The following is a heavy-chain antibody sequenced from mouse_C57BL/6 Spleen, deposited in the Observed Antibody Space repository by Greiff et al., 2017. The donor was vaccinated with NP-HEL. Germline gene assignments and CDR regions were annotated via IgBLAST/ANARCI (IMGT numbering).Heavy chain of an antibody. CDR2: ISSGGSYT. Sequence: EVQLVESGGDLVKPGGSLKLSCAASGFTFSSYGMSWVRQTPDKRLEWVATISSGGSYTYYPDSVKGRFTISRDNAKNTLYLQMSSLKSEDTAMYYCAREGTTVVPGYFDVWGTGTTVTVSS. CDR1: GFTFSSYG. J-gene: IGHJ1*03. D-gene: IGHD1-1*01. V-gene: IGHV5-6*01. CDR3: AREGTTVVPGYFDV.